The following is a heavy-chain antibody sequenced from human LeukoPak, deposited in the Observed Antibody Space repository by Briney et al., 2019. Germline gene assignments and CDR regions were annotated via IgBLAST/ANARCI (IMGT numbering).Heavy chain of an antibody. Sequence: ASVKVSCKASGGTFSSYAISWVRQAPGQGLEWMGRIIPILGIANYAQKFQGRVTITADKSTSTAYMELSSLRSEDTAVYYCARDTGNYGDPSGYFDYWGQGTLVTVSS. CDR2: IIPILGIA. D-gene: IGHD4-17*01. CDR3: ARDTGNYGDPSGYFDY. J-gene: IGHJ4*02. CDR1: GGTFSSYA. V-gene: IGHV1-69*04.